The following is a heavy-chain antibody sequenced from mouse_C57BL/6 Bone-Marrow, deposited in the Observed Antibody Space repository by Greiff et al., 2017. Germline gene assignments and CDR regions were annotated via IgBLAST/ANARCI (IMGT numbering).Heavy chain of an antibody. CDR3: ARGELPYYYAMDY. Sequence: VKLQESGAELVKPGASVKISCKASGYAFSSYWMNWVQQRPGKGLEWIGQIYPGDGDTNYNGKFKGKATLTADKSSSTAYMQLSSLTSEDSAVYFCARGELPYYYAMDYWGQGTSVTVSS. CDR1: GYAFSSYW. D-gene: IGHD1-3*01. J-gene: IGHJ4*01. CDR2: IYPGDGDT. V-gene: IGHV1-80*01.